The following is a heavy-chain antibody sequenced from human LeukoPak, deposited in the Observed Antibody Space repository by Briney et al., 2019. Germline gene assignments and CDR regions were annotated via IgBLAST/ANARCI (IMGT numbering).Heavy chain of an antibody. CDR2: ISGSGGST. Sequence: GGSLRLSCAASGFTFSSYAMSWVRQAPGKGLEGVSAISGSGGSTYYADSVKGRLTISRDNSKNTLYLQMNSMRAEGTALSHWAKTGRYQLLSTLFVDSSGQGTLVTVSS. CDR1: GFTFSSYA. D-gene: IGHD2-2*01. J-gene: IGHJ4*02. CDR3: AKTGRYQLLSTLFVDS. V-gene: IGHV3-23*01.